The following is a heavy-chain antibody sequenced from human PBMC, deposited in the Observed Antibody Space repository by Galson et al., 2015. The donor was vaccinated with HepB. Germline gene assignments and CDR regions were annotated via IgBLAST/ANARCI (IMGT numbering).Heavy chain of an antibody. CDR1: GFTFSIYG. CDR2: INDNGLKT. D-gene: IGHD2-8*01. V-gene: IGHV3-23*01. Sequence: SLRLSCAASGFTFSIYGMTWVRQAPGQGLEWISTINDNGLKTYYADSVKGRFTISRDNSKSALFLQIDSLRVEDTAVYYCAKDNESRGFDHWVQGTLVTVSS. CDR3: AKDNESRGFDH. J-gene: IGHJ4*02.